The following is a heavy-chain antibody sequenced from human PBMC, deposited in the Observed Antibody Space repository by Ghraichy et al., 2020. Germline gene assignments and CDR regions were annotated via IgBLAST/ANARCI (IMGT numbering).Heavy chain of an antibody. V-gene: IGHV3-23*01. J-gene: IGHJ6*02. CDR2: ISGSGGST. CDR3: AKYWGYYGYYYGMDV. D-gene: IGHD3-22*01. Sequence: GGSLRLSCAASGFTFSSYAMSWVRQAPGKGLEWVSAISGSGGSTYYADSVKGRFTISRVNSKNTLYLQMNSLRAEDTAVYYCAKYWGYYGYYYGMDVWGQGTTVTVSS. CDR1: GFTFSSYA.